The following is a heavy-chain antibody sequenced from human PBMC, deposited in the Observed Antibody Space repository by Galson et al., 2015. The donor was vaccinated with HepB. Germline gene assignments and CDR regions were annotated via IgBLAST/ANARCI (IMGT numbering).Heavy chain of an antibody. CDR3: ARAYYDFWSGYYYYYYYMDV. J-gene: IGHJ6*03. CDR2: MNPNSGNT. V-gene: IGHV1-8*01. CDR1: GYTFTSYD. D-gene: IGHD3-3*01. Sequence: SVKVSCKASGYTFTSYDINWVRQATGQGLEWMGWMNPNSGNTGYAQKFQGRVTMTRNTSISTAYMELSSLRSEDTAVYYCARAYYDFWSGYYYYYYYMDVWGKGTTVTVSS.